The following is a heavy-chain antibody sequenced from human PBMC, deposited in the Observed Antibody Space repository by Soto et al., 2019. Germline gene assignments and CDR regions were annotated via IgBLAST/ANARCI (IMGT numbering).Heavy chain of an antibody. V-gene: IGHV4-39*01. CDR1: GGSISSSSYY. CDR3: ARHSPDKYSSGWPGFDY. D-gene: IGHD6-19*01. Sequence: SETLSLTCTVSGGSISSSSYYWGWIRQPPGKGLEWIGSIYYSGSTYYNPSLKSRVTISVDTSKNQFSLKLSSVTAADTAVYYCARHSPDKYSSGWPGFDYWGQGTLVTVSS. CDR2: IYYSGST. J-gene: IGHJ4*02.